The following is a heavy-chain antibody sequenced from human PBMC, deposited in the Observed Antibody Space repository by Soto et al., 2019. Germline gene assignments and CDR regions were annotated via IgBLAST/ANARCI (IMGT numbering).Heavy chain of an antibody. D-gene: IGHD3-3*01. V-gene: IGHV4-61*08. CDR3: ARGKIIGP. CDR2: IHYSGST. Sequence: SETLSLTCTVSGGSISSGGYYWSWIRQPPGKGLEWIGYIHYSGSTNYNPSLQSRVTMSVDTSKNQFSLRLNSVTAADTAVYYCARGKIIGPWGQGTLVTVSS. J-gene: IGHJ5*02. CDR1: GGSISSGGYY.